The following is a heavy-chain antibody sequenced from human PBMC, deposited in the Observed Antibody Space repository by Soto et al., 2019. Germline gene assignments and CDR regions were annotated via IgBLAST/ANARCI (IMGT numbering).Heavy chain of an antibody. CDR1: GYTGTNYW. Sequence: PGEARKIYCKGSGYTGTNYWIGWVRQMPGKGLEWMGIIYPGDSDTKYNPSFQGQVTISADKSITTTYLRWTSLKASDTAIYYCAASIFYYGMDVWGQGTTVTVSS. CDR2: IYPGDSDT. CDR3: AASIFYYGMDV. J-gene: IGHJ6*02. V-gene: IGHV5-51*01.